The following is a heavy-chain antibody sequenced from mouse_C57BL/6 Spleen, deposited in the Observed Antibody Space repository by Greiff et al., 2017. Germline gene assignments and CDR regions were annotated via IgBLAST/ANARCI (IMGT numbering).Heavy chain of an antibody. CDR1: GYAFSSSW. Sequence: QVQLQQSGPELVKPGASVKISCKASGYAFSSSWMNWVKQRPGKGLEWIGRIYPGDGDTNYNGKFKGKATLTADKSSSTSYMQLSSLTSEDSAVYFCARRDYGNYSFDYWGQGTTLTVSS. CDR3: ARRDYGNYSFDY. D-gene: IGHD2-1*01. CDR2: IYPGDGDT. J-gene: IGHJ2*01. V-gene: IGHV1-82*01.